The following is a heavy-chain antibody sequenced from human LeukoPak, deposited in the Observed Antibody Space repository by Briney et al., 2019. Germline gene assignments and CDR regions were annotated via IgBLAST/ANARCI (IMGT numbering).Heavy chain of an antibody. CDR3: ARKLTGSFDI. Sequence: GGSLRLSCAASGFTFSSYSMNWVRQAPGKGLEWVSSISGTSAYIYYADSVRGRFTISRDNAKNSLYLQMNSLRAEDTAVYYYARKLTGSFDIWGQGTMVTVSS. V-gene: IGHV3-21*01. D-gene: IGHD7-27*01. CDR2: ISGTSAYI. J-gene: IGHJ3*02. CDR1: GFTFSSYS.